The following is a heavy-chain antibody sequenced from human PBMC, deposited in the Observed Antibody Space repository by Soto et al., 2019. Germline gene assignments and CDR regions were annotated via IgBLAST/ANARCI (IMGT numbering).Heavy chain of an antibody. Sequence: SETLSLTCIVSVGSFSSFCWSWIRQPPGKGLEWIGYICYSDITNYNPYLKSRVTISVDTTKNQFSLKLSSVTAADTAAYYCATAYYSHSWTHGQHDYWGQGALVTVSS. CDR2: ICYSDIT. CDR3: ATAYYSHSWTHGQHDY. V-gene: IGHV4-59*01. CDR1: VGSFSSFC. D-gene: IGHD6-13*01. J-gene: IGHJ4*02.